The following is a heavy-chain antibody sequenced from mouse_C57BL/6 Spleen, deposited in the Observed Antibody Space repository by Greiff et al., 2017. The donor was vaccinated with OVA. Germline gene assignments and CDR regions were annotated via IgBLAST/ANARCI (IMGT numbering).Heavy chain of an antibody. D-gene: IGHD1-1*01. Sequence: QVQLQQSGPELVKPGASVKISCKASGYSFTSYYIHWVKQRPGQGLEWIGWIYPGSGNTKYNEKFKGKATLTADTSSSTAYMQLSSLTSEDSAVYYCARSDYYGSSYAMDYWGQGTSVTVSS. CDR2: IYPGSGNT. J-gene: IGHJ4*01. V-gene: IGHV1-66*01. CDR3: ARSDYYGSSYAMDY. CDR1: GYSFTSYY.